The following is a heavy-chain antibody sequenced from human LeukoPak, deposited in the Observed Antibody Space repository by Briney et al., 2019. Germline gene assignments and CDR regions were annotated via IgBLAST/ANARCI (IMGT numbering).Heavy chain of an antibody. Sequence: GGSLRLSCAASGFTFSSYAMSWVRQAPGKGLEWVSAISGSGGNTYFADSVKGRSTISRDNSRNTLYLQMNSLRAEDTAVYYCARVTYGSGTYGAFDYWGQGTLVTVSS. V-gene: IGHV3-23*01. J-gene: IGHJ4*02. D-gene: IGHD3-10*01. CDR2: ISGSGGNT. CDR3: ARVTYGSGTYGAFDY. CDR1: GFTFSSYA.